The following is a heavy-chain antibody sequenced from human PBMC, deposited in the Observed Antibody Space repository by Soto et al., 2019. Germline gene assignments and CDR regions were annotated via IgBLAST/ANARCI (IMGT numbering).Heavy chain of an antibody. Sequence: SVKVSCKASGGTFSSYAISWVRQAPGQGLEWMGGIIPIFGTANYAQKFQGRVTITADESTSTAYMELSSLRSEDTAVYYCARDRRSGSYPYYYYYGMDVWGQGTTVTVSS. CDR1: GGTFSSYA. D-gene: IGHD1-26*01. CDR2: IIPIFGTA. V-gene: IGHV1-69*13. J-gene: IGHJ6*02. CDR3: ARDRRSGSYPYYYYYGMDV.